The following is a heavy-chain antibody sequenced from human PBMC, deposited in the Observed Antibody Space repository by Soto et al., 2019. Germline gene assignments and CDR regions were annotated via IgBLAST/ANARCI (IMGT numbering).Heavy chain of an antibody. Sequence: SETLSLTCTASGDSISNYYWSWIRQSAEKRLEWIGRVSSTGSSYYNPSLKSRVTISVDTSKNQVSLNLTSVTAADTAVYYCARGVPAAGTDWFDPWGQGTLVTVS. CDR1: GDSISNYY. CDR3: ARGVPAAGTDWFDP. D-gene: IGHD6-13*01. CDR2: VSSTGSS. V-gene: IGHV4-4*07. J-gene: IGHJ5*02.